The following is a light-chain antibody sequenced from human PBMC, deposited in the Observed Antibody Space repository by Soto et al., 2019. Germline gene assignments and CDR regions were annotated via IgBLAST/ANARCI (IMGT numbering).Light chain of an antibody. CDR1: HSISSSS. CDR3: QQYGISPWT. CDR2: GES. J-gene: IGKJ1*01. V-gene: IGKV3-20*01. Sequence: IVLMQSPGTLSLSPGERATLSCRASHSISSSSLAWYQQKRGQAPRLLIYGESSRATGIPDRFRGSGSGTDFTLTISRLEPEDFAVYYCQQYGISPWTFGQGTKVEIK.